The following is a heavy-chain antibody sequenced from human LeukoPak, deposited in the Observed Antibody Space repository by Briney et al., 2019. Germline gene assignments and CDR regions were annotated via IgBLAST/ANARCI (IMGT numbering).Heavy chain of an antibody. Sequence: GGSLRLSCAASGFTFSSYAMHWVRQAPGKGLEYVSAISSNGGSTYYANSVKGRFTISRDNSKNTLYLQMGSLRAEDMAVYYCARALGYCSSTSCSYYMDVWGKGTTVTISS. CDR1: GFTFSSYA. V-gene: IGHV3-64*01. J-gene: IGHJ6*03. CDR2: ISSNGGST. D-gene: IGHD2-2*01. CDR3: ARALGYCSSTSCSYYMDV.